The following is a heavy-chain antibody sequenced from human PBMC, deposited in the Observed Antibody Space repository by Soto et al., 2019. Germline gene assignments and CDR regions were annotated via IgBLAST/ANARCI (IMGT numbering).Heavy chain of an antibody. CDR1: GYTFTSDG. D-gene: IGHD3-3*01. Sequence: GASVQVSCKASGYTFTSDGISWVRQAPGQGLELMGWISAYDGKTTYAEKFQGRVTMTTDASTSTAYMELRSLRSDDTAVYYCARDPHEYWTSYWFDPWGQGTLVTVSS. J-gene: IGHJ5*02. V-gene: IGHV1-18*01. CDR2: ISAYDGKT. CDR3: ARDPHEYWTSYWFDP.